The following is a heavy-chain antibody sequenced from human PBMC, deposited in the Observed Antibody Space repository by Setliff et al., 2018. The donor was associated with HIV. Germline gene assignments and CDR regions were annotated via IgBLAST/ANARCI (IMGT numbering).Heavy chain of an antibody. CDR2: ISGSGGST. CDR3: TTASIAAAHY. CDR1: GFTFSSYG. J-gene: IGHJ4*02. V-gene: IGHV3-23*01. D-gene: IGHD6-13*01. Sequence: GGSLRLSCAASGFTFSSYGMHWVRQAPGKGLERVSAISGSGGSTYYADSVKGRFTISREESKSTLYLQMNSLRAEDTAVYYCTTASIAAAHYWGQGTLVTVSS.